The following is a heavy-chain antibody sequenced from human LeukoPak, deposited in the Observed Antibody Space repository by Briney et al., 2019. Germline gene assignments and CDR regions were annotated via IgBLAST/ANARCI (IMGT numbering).Heavy chain of an antibody. CDR2: IYSGGST. CDR1: GFTFDDYG. CDR3: ARLSI. J-gene: IGHJ3*02. Sequence: GGSLRLSCAASGFTFDDYGMSWVRQAPGKGLEWVSIIYSGGSTYYADSVKGRFTISRDNSLNTLYLQMNSLRAEGTAVYYCARLSIWGQGTMVTVSS. V-gene: IGHV3-66*01.